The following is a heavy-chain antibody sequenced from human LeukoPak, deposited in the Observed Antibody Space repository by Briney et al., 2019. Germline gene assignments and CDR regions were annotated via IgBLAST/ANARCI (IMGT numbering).Heavy chain of an antibody. D-gene: IGHD5-24*01. CDR3: ARGGSRDGYNRPLDY. V-gene: IGHV4-59*01. J-gene: IGHJ4*02. CDR2: IYYSGST. CDR1: GGSISSYY. Sequence: PSETLSLTCTVSGGSISSYYWSWIRQPPGKGLEWIGYIYYSGSTNYNPSLKSRVTMSVDTSKNQFSLRLNSVTAADTAVYYCARGGSRDGYNRPLDYWGQGTLVTVSS.